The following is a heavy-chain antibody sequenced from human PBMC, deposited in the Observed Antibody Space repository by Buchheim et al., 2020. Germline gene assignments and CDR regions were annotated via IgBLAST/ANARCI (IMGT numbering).Heavy chain of an antibody. J-gene: IGHJ6*02. V-gene: IGHV3-23*01. D-gene: IGHD2-2*01. CDR3: AKGGYCSSSDCYRAYYYYNMDA. Sequence: EVQLLESGGGLVQPGGSLRLFCAASGFTFNNYAMNWVRQVPGKGLVWVSGIIGSGSRTYYADSVKGRLTISRDNSKGTLYLQMNNLRAEDTAVYYCAKGGYCSSSDCYRAYYYYNMDAWGQGTT. CDR1: GFTFNNYA. CDR2: IIGSGSRT.